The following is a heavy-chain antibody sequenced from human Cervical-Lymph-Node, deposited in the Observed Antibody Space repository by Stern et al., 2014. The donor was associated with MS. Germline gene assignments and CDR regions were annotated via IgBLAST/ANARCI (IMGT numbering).Heavy chain of an antibody. D-gene: IGHD1-14*01. CDR1: GYNFTSYK. J-gene: IGHJ5*02. Sequence: EVQLVQSGAEVKKPGESLRISCESSGYNFTSYKITWVRQVPGKGLERMGRIDPSDSYINYSPSFQGHVTISVDKSISTAYLQWSSLRASDTAIYYCARVSYGSSWYINWFDPWGQGTLVTVSS. CDR3: ARVSYGSSWYINWFDP. V-gene: IGHV5-10-1*03. CDR2: IDPSDSYI.